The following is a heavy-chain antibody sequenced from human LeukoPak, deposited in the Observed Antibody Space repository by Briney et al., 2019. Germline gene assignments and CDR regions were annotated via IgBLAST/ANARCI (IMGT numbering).Heavy chain of an antibody. Sequence: SETLSLTCTVSGGSISSSSYYWGWIRQPPGKGLEWIGYIYYSGSTNYNPSLKSRVTISVDTSKNQFSLKLSSVTAADTAVYYCARDKAVAGTGFDYWGQGALVTVSS. J-gene: IGHJ4*02. CDR1: GGSISSSSYY. CDR2: IYYSGST. V-gene: IGHV4-61*01. D-gene: IGHD6-19*01. CDR3: ARDKAVAGTGFDY.